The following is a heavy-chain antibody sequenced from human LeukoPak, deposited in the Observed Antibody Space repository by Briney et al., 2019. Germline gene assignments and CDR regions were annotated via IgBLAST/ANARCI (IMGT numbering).Heavy chain of an antibody. D-gene: IGHD2-2*02. CDR1: GYTFTGYY. V-gene: IGHV1-2*04. CDR3: ARAAIWGYCSSTSCYNHGMDV. J-gene: IGHJ6*04. Sequence: GASVKVSCKASGYTFTGYYMHWVRQAPGQGLEWMGWINPNSGGTNYAQKFQGWVTMTRDTSISTAYMELSRLRSDDTAVYYCARAAIWGYCSSTSCYNHGMDVWGKGTTVTVSP. CDR2: INPNSGGT.